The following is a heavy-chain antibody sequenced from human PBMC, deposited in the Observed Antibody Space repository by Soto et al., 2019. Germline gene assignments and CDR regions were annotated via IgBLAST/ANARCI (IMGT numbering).Heavy chain of an antibody. CDR2: ISSSSSYI. J-gene: IGHJ6*02. D-gene: IGHD2-15*01. CDR3: ARDLVVVAATKDYYYYAMDV. Sequence: PGGSLRLSCAASGFTFSSYSMNWVRQAPGKGLEWVSSISSSSSYIYYADSVKGRFTISRDNAKNSLYLQMNSLRAEDTAVYYCARDLVVVAATKDYYYYAMDVWGQGTTVTVSS. V-gene: IGHV3-21*01. CDR1: GFTFSSYS.